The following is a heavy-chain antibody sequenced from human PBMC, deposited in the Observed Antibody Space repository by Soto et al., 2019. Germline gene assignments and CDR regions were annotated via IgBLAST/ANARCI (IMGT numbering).Heavy chain of an antibody. Sequence: GGSLRLSCAASGFTFSDHYMDWLRQAPGKGLEWLGRIGSKGETYATTYAASVKGRFTISRDDSKRTAYLQMNSLESEDTAVYYCAKEWSYSSGWSHVDYWGQGTLVTVSS. CDR2: IGSKGETYAT. CDR3: AKEWSYSSGWSHVDY. CDR1: GFTFSDHY. D-gene: IGHD6-19*01. V-gene: IGHV3-73*01. J-gene: IGHJ4*02.